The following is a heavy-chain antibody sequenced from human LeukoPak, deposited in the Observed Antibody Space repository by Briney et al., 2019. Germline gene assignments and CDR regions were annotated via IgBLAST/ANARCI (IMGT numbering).Heavy chain of an antibody. D-gene: IGHD6-13*01. CDR2: IYGSGST. CDR3: TRSVDSTSWFDF. CDR1: GGSISSYY. V-gene: IGHV4-4*07. J-gene: IGHJ4*02. Sequence: SETLSLTCTVSGGSISSYYWSWIRQPAGKGPEWIGHIYGSGSTHYKSSLKSRVTMSLDTSNNEFSLRLTSVTAADMAVYYCTRSVDSTSWFDFWGQGTLDTVSS.